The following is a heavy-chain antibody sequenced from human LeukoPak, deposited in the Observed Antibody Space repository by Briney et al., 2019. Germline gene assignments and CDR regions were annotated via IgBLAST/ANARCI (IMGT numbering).Heavy chain of an antibody. V-gene: IGHV1-2*02. D-gene: IGHD2-2*01. CDR1: GYTFTGYY. CDR3: ARDRACSSTSCHMTWFDP. Sequence: ASVKVSCKASGYTFTGYYMHWVRQAPGQGLEWMGWINPNSGGTNYAQKFQGRVTMTRDTSISTAYMELSRLRSEDTAVYYCARDRACSSTSCHMTWFDPWGQGTLVTVSS. CDR2: INPNSGGT. J-gene: IGHJ5*02.